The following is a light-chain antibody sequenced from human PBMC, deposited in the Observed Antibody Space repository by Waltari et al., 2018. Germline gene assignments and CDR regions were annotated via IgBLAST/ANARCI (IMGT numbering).Light chain of an antibody. CDR3: QVWHAAIDPGV. CDR1: NIGSYS. J-gene: IGLJ1*01. Sequence: SYVLTQPPSVSVAPGETARITCGGDNIGSYSVHWYQQKPGQAPVLVIFYVSDRPSGIPERFSGSNSGNTATLTISRVEAGDEANYYCQVWHAAIDPGVFGTGTEVTV. CDR2: YVS. V-gene: IGLV3-21*04.